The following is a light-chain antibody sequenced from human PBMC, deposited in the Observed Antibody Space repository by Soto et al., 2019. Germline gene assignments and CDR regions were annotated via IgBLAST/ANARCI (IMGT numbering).Light chain of an antibody. V-gene: IGKV1-33*01. Sequence: DIPMTQSPSSLSASVGDRVTITCQTSQDISNYLNWYQQKPGKAPKLLIYDASNLETGVPSRFSGSGSGTEFTFTSSSLQPEDFATYYCQQYDILPLFGQGTKVEIK. CDR2: DAS. CDR1: QDISNY. J-gene: IGKJ2*01. CDR3: QQYDILPL.